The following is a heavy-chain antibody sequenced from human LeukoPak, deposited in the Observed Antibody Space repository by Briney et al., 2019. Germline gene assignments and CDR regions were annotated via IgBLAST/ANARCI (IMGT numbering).Heavy chain of an antibody. CDR3: ARADFAISGDAFDI. J-gene: IGHJ3*02. V-gene: IGHV4-59*01. D-gene: IGHD2/OR15-2a*01. CDR2: IYYSGST. Sequence: SETLSLTCTVSGGSISSYYWSWIRQPPGKGLEWIGYIYYSGSTNYNPSLKSRVTISVDTSKNQFSLKLSSVTAADTAVYYCARADFAISGDAFDIWVQGTMVTVSS. CDR1: GGSISSYY.